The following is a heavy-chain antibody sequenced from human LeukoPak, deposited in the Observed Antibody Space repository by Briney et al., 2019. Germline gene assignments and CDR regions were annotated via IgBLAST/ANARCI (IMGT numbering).Heavy chain of an antibody. Sequence: PGGSLRLSCAASGFTFSSYSMKWVRQAPGKGLEWVSYISSSSSIIYYADSVKGRFTVSRDNAKNSLYLQMNSLRAEDTAVYYRAGTDSGSYSRWFDYWGQGTLVTVSS. CDR3: AGTDSGSYSRWFDY. D-gene: IGHD1-26*01. CDR1: GFTFSSYS. V-gene: IGHV3-48*01. J-gene: IGHJ4*02. CDR2: ISSSSSII.